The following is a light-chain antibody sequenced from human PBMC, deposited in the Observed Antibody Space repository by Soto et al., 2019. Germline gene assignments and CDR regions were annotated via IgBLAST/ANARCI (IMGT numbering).Light chain of an antibody. CDR3: QQYDNLPLI. CDR2: DAS. Sequence: IQMTQSPSSLSASVGDRVTITCQATQDIRKYLNWYQQKPGKAPKXLIYDASSLETGVPSRFSGSGSGTDFTLTISSLQPEDFATYYCQQYDNLPLIFGQGTRLEIK. V-gene: IGKV1-33*01. J-gene: IGKJ5*01. CDR1: QDIRKY.